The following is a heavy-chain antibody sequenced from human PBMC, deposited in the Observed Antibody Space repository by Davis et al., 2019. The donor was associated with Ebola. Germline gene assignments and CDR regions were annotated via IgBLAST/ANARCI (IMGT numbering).Heavy chain of an antibody. J-gene: IGHJ2*01. CDR3: ATGVDWYFDL. CDR1: GGSISSYY. Sequence: PSETLSLTCTVSGGSISSYYWSWIRQPPGKGLEWIGYIYYSGSTYYNPSLKSRVTISVDTSKNQFSLKLSSVTAADTAVYYCATGVDWYFDLWGRGTLVTVSS. V-gene: IGHV4-59*06. CDR2: IYYSGST. D-gene: IGHD1-14*01.